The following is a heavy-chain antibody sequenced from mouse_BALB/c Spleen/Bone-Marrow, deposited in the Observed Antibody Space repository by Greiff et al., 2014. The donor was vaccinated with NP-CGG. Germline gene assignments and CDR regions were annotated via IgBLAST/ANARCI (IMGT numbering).Heavy chain of an antibody. CDR3: ARYYYGTRYYFDY. V-gene: IGHV14-3*02. Sequence: EVQLVESGAELVKPGASVKLSCTASGFNIKDTYMHWVKQRPEQGLEWIGRIDPANGNTKYDPKFQGKATITADTSSNTAYLQLNSPTSEDTAVYYCARYYYGTRYYFDYWGQGTTLTVSS. CDR2: IDPANGNT. J-gene: IGHJ2*01. CDR1: GFNIKDTY. D-gene: IGHD1-1*01.